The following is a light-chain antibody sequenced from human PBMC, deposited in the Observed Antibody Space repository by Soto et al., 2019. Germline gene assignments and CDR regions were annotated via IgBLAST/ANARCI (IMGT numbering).Light chain of an antibody. CDR2: DTS. CDR1: SSNIGENF. CDR3: WTWDSSLSAGV. V-gene: IGLV1-51*01. Sequence: QSLLTQPPSVSAAPGQKVTISCSGSSSNIGENFVSWYQHIPGTAPKLVIHDTSGRPSGIPDRFSGSKSGTSAILGITGLQTGDEATYYCWTWDSSLSAGVFGGGTKVTVL. J-gene: IGLJ2*01.